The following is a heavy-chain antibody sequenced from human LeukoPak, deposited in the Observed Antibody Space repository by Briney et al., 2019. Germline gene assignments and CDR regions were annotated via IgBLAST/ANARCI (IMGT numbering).Heavy chain of an antibody. J-gene: IGHJ6*02. D-gene: IGHD2-2*01. CDR3: ARSCSSTSCDYYYYGMDV. Sequence: ASVKVSCKASGYTFTGYYMHWVRQAPGQGLEWMGWINPNSGGTNYAQKFQGRVTMTTDTSTSTAYMELRSLRSDDTAVYYCARSCSSTSCDYYYYGMDVWGQGTTVTVSS. CDR1: GYTFTGYY. V-gene: IGHV1-2*02. CDR2: INPNSGGT.